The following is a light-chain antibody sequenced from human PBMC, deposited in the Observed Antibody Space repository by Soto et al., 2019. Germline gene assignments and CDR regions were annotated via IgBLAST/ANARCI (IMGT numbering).Light chain of an antibody. CDR2: EDD. J-gene: IGLJ3*02. Sequence: QSALTQPASVSASPGQSITISCTGSSSDINSYKFVSWYHVLPGKAPKLIIYEDDYRPPEISSRFSASKSGNTASLTISGVQLEDDSHYFCCSYTKANTWVFGGGTKVTVL. CDR1: SSDINSYKF. V-gene: IGLV2-14*01. CDR3: CSYTKANTWV.